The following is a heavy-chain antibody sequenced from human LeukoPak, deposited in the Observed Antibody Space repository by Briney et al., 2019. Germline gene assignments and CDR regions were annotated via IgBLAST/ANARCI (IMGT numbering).Heavy chain of an antibody. J-gene: IGHJ4*02. Sequence: SVKVSCKASGGSFSSYGFSWVRQAPGQGLEWMGRIIPIIGVGKYAQKFQGRVTITADKSTTTTYMELSSLRSEDTGMYYCAGSAVGATLWGNYFDYWGQGTLVTVSS. CDR1: GGSFSSYG. CDR3: AGSAVGATLWGNYFDY. V-gene: IGHV1-69*04. CDR2: IIPIIGVG. D-gene: IGHD1-26*01.